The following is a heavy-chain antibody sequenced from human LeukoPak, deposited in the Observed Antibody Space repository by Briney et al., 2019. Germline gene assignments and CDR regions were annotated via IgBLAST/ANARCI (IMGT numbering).Heavy chain of an antibody. J-gene: IGHJ2*01. CDR2: ISSSGGST. CDR3: AKSSPSYWYIDL. V-gene: IGHV3-23*01. Sequence: GGSLRLSCAASGFTVSNNFMNWVRQAPGKGLEWVSTISSSGGSTYYADSVKGRFTISRDNSKNTLYLQMNSLRAEDTAVYSCAKSSPSYWYIDLWGRGTLVTVSS. CDR1: GFTVSNNF. D-gene: IGHD2-2*01.